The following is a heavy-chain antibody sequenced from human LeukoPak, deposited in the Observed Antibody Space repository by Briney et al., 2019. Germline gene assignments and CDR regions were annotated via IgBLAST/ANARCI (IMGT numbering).Heavy chain of an antibody. V-gene: IGHV3-23*01. CDR3: AREVPYYGSGSYYDY. D-gene: IGHD3-10*01. CDR1: GITFSSYG. Sequence: PGGSLRLSCAASGITFSSYGMSWVRQAPGKGLEWVSSISSTGGTTYYADSVKGRFTISRDNSKNTLYLQMNSLRAEDTAVYYCAREVPYYGSGSYYDYWGQGTLVTVSS. J-gene: IGHJ4*02. CDR2: ISSTGGTT.